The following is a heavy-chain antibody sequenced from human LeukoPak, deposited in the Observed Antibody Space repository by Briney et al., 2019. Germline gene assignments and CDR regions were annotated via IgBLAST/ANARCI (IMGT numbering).Heavy chain of an antibody. J-gene: IGHJ4*02. CDR1: GFTFSNYA. CDR3: ARARFGYNRGPFDY. D-gene: IGHD5-24*01. CDR2: ISYDGSNK. Sequence: GRSLRLSCAASGFTFSNYAMHWVRQAPGKGLEWVAFISYDGSNKHYADSAKGRFTISRDNSKNTLYLQMNSLRPEDTAVYYCARARFGYNRGPFDYWGQGILVTVSS. V-gene: IGHV3-30-3*01.